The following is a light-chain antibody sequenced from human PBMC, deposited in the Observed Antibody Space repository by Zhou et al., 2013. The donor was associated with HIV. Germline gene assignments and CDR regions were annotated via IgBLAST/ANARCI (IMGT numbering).Light chain of an antibody. J-gene: IGKJ4*01. Sequence: DIQMTQSPSSLSASVGDRVTITCRASQGISSSLAWYQQKPGKAPKLLLYTASKLQSGVPSRFSGSGSGTDYTLTISSLQPEDFATYYCQQYYSTPLTFGRRDQGGDQ. CDR1: QGISSS. CDR2: TAS. CDR3: QQYYSTPLT. V-gene: IGKV1-NL1*01.